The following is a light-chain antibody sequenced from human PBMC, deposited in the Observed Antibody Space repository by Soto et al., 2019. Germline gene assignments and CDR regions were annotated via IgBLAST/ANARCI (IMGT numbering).Light chain of an antibody. Sequence: EIVLTQSPGTLSLSPGDRATLSCRASQSVSSSYLAWYQQKPGQAPRLLFYGASSRATGIPDRFSGSGSGTDFTLTISRLEPEDFAVYYCQQYGSSPTFGGGTKVEI. J-gene: IGKJ4*01. CDR3: QQYGSSPT. V-gene: IGKV3-20*01. CDR2: GAS. CDR1: QSVSSSY.